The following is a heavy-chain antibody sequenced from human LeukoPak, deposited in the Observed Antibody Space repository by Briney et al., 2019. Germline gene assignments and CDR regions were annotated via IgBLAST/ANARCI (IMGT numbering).Heavy chain of an antibody. Sequence: GGSLRLSCAGSGDSFISHTMIWVRQAPGKGLEWTSYIGYSGSPIYYADSVKGRFGISRDDAKTSLYLHMNSLRAEDTAFYYCAREYDSRARFDSWGQGILVTVSS. CDR3: AREYDSRARFDS. J-gene: IGHJ4*02. CDR1: GDSFISHT. V-gene: IGHV3-48*01. CDR2: IGYSGSPI. D-gene: IGHD4-11*01.